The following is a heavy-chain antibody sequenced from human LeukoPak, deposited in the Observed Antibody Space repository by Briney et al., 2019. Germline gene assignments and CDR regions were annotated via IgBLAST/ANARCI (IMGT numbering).Heavy chain of an antibody. CDR2: INPSGGST. V-gene: IGHV1-46*03. CDR3: ARGVPAAIRYFQH. CDR1: GYTFTSYF. D-gene: IGHD2-2*01. J-gene: IGHJ1*01. Sequence: ASVKVSCKASGYTFTSYFMHWVRQAPGQGLEWMGIINPSGGSTCYAQKFQGRVTMTRDTSTSTVYMELSSLRSEDTAVYYCARGVPAAIRYFQHWGQGTLVTVSS.